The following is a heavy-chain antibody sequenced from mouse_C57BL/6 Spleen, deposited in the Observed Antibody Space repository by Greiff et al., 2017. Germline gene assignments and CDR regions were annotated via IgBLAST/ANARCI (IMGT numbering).Heavy chain of an antibody. CDR3: AGSCYGGGDVGC. D-gene: IGHD1-1*01. CDR1: GFTIKNTY. Sequence: EVQLQQSVAELVRPGASVKLSCTASGFTIKNTYMHWVKQRPEQGLEWIGRIDPADGKTKYAPKFQGKATITADTSSNTGYLQLSSLTSEDAGVSYCAGSCYGGGDVGCWGQGASVTVA. V-gene: IGHV14-3*01. J-gene: IGHJ4*01. CDR2: IDPADGKT.